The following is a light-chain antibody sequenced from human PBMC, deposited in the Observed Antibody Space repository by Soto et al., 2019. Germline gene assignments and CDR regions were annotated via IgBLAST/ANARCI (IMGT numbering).Light chain of an antibody. CDR2: GAS. J-gene: IGKJ1*01. CDR1: QSVSSN. CDR3: QQYNNWPPWT. Sequence: EIVMTQSPATLSVSPGERATLSCRASQSVSSNLAWYQQKPGQAPRLLIYGASTRATGIPARCSGSGSGTEFTLTISSRQHEDFAVYYCQQYNNWPPWTFGQGTKVEIK. V-gene: IGKV3-15*01.